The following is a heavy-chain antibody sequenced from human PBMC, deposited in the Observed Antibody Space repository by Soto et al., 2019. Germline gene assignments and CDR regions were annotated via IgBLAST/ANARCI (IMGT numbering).Heavy chain of an antibody. CDR3: ARDRESTLDCSGGSGYPRYYYYYYMDV. CDR1: GFTFSSYG. V-gene: IGHV3-33*01. D-gene: IGHD2-15*01. Sequence: GSLRLSCAASGFTFSSYGMHWVRQAPGKGLEWVAVIWYDGSNKYYADSVKGRFTISRDNSKNTLYLQMNSLRAEDTAVYYCARDRESTLDCSGGSGYPRYYYYYYMDVWGKGTTVTVSS. CDR2: IWYDGSNK. J-gene: IGHJ6*03.